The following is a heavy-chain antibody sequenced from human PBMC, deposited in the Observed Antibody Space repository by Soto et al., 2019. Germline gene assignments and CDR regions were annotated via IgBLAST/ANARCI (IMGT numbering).Heavy chain of an antibody. CDR2: ITTRGAT. Sequence: QPGGSLRLSCAASGFTFSGYSMSWVRQAPGKGLEWVSHITTRGATYYADPVKGRFTISRDSSRKTLYLQMNNLRVEDTALHYCAKCIQVNWNYDAFHIWGQGTMVTVSS. D-gene: IGHD1-7*01. J-gene: IGHJ3*02. V-gene: IGHV3-23*01. CDR3: AKCIQVNWNYDAFHI. CDR1: GFTFSGYS.